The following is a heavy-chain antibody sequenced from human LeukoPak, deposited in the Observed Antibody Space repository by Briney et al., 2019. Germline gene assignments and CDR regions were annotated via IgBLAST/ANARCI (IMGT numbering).Heavy chain of an antibody. Sequence: SETPSLTCTVSGGSISSYYWSWIRQPPGKGLEWIGYIYYSGSTNYNPSLKSRVTISVDTSKNQFSLKLSSVTAADTAVYYCATRGYSYALDAFDIWGQGTMVTVSS. V-gene: IGHV4-59*01. CDR1: GGSISSYY. CDR2: IYYSGST. J-gene: IGHJ3*02. D-gene: IGHD5-18*01. CDR3: ATRGYSYALDAFDI.